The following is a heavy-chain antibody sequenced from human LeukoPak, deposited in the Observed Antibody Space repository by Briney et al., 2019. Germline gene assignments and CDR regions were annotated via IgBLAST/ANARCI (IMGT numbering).Heavy chain of an antibody. CDR1: GFTVSSYY. CDR3: AREYRLLSASSAFDI. CDR2: IYTGGGR. V-gene: IGHV3-53*01. Sequence: GGSLRLSCAASGFTVSSYYMNWVRQAPGKELEWVSVIYTGGGRYYADSVRGRFTISRDTSKNMVFLQMNNLRAEDTAVYYCAREYRLLSASSAFDIWGQGTMVTVSS. D-gene: IGHD5-18*01. J-gene: IGHJ3*02.